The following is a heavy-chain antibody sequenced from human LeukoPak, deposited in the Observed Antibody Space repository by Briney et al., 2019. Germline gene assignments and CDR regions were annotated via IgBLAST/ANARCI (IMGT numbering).Heavy chain of an antibody. J-gene: IGHJ4*02. V-gene: IGHV1-8*02. D-gene: IGHD2-2*02. CDR3: ARVRRYCSSTSCYRFGY. CDR2: MNPNSGNT. Sequence: RASVKVSCKASGYTFTSYGISWVRQAPGQGLEWMGWMNPNSGNTGYAQKFQGRVTMTRNTSISTAYMELSSLRSEDTAVYYCARVRRYCSSTSCYRFGYWGQGTLVTVSS. CDR1: GYTFTSYG.